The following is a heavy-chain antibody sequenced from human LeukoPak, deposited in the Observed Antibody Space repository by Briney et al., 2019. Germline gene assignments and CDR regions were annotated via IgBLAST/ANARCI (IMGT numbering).Heavy chain of an antibody. J-gene: IGHJ4*02. CDR2: IRYDGSNK. D-gene: IGHD3-22*01. V-gene: IGHV3-30*02. Sequence: PGGSLRLSCAASGFTFSSYGMHWVRQAPGKGLEWVAFIRYDGSNKYYADSVKGRFTIPRDNSKNTLYLQMNSLRAEDTAVYYCAKGHRPDYYDSSGSQNFDYWGQGTLVTVSS. CDR1: GFTFSSYG. CDR3: AKGHRPDYYDSSGSQNFDY.